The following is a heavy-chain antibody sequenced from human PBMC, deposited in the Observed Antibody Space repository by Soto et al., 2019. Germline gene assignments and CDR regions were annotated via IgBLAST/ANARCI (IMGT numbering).Heavy chain of an antibody. J-gene: IGHJ4*02. V-gene: IGHV3-48*02. Sequence: GGSLRLSCAASGFTFSTSNMDWVRQAPGKGLEWVSYISTSSNSIYYADSVKVRFTIARDNAQNSLYLQMDSLRDEDAAMYYWARDTAGLLDFDNWGQGALVTAFS. CDR1: GFTFSTSN. D-gene: IGHD1-26*01. CDR3: ARDTAGLLDFDN. CDR2: ISTSSNSI.